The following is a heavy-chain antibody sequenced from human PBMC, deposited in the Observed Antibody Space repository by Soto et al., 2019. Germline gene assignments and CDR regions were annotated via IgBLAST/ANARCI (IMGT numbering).Heavy chain of an antibody. D-gene: IGHD3-3*01. J-gene: IGHJ4*02. CDR3: ARVPLYYDFWSGYDGVFDY. V-gene: IGHV1-3*01. CDR2: INAGNGNT. CDR1: GYTFTSYA. Sequence: QVQLVQSGAEVKKPGASVKVSCKASGYTFTSYAMHWVRQAPGQRLEWMGWINAGNGNTKYSQKFQGRVTITRDTSASTAYMELSSLRSDDTAVYYCARVPLYYDFWSGYDGVFDYWGQGTLVTVSS.